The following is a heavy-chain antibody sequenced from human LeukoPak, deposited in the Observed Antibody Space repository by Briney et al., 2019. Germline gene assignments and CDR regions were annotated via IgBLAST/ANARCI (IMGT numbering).Heavy chain of an antibody. Sequence: SETLSLTWAVYGGSFSGYHWSWIRQPPGKGLEWIGEINHSGSTNYNPSLKSRVTISVDTSKNQFSLKVNSVSVADTAVYYCVRGRGVTGTQGLLDSWGQGNMVTVSS. CDR1: GGSFSGYH. CDR2: INHSGST. J-gene: IGHJ4*02. CDR3: VRGRGVTGTQGLLDS. D-gene: IGHD1-1*01. V-gene: IGHV4-34*01.